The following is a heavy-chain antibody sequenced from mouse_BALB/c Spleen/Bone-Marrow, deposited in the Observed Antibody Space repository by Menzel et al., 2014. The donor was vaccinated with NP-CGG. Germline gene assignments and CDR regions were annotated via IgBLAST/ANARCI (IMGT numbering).Heavy chain of an antibody. CDR2: ISDGGSYT. CDR1: GLTFSDYY. J-gene: IGHJ3*01. V-gene: IGHV5-4*02. CDR3: ANYYGSTWFAY. D-gene: IGHD1-1*01. Sequence: EVQGVESGGGLVKPGGSLKLSCAASGLTFSDYYMYWVRQTPEKRLEWVATISDGGSYTYYPDSVKGRFTISRDSAKNNLYLQMSSLKSEDTAMYYCANYYGSTWFAYWGQGTLVTVSA.